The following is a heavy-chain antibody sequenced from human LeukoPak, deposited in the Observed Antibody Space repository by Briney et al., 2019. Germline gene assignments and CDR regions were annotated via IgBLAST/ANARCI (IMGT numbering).Heavy chain of an antibody. Sequence: GGSLRLCCAASGFTFSSYSMNWGRQAPGKGLEWVSSISSSSSYIYYADSVKGRFTISRDNAKNSLYLQTNSLRAEDTAVYYCARGGDYVPFDYWGQGTLVTVSS. D-gene: IGHD4-17*01. J-gene: IGHJ4*02. V-gene: IGHV3-21*01. CDR2: ISSSSSYI. CDR1: GFTFSSYS. CDR3: ARGGDYVPFDY.